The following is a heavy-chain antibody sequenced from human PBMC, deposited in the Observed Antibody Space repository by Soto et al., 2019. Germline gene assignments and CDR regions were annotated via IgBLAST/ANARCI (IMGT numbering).Heavy chain of an antibody. CDR2: IYYSGST. J-gene: IGHJ4*02. V-gene: IGHV4-30-4*01. D-gene: IGHD3-16*02. Sequence: PSETLSLTCTVSGGSISSGDYYWSWIRQPPGKGLEWIGYIYYSGSTYYNPSLKSRVTISVDTSKNQFSLQLISVTAADKAIYYCVRDRGAVWGNYRKRAPRFDSWGQGIPVTVSS. CDR1: GGSISSGDYY. CDR3: VRDRGAVWGNYRKRAPRFDS.